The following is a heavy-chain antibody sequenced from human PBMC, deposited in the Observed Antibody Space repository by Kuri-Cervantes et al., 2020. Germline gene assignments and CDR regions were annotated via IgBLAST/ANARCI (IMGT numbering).Heavy chain of an antibody. V-gene: IGHV4-34*01. CDR2: INHSGST. J-gene: IGHJ5*02. CDR3: ARDDRRNWFDP. D-gene: IGHD3-22*01. Sequence: SETLSLTCAVYGGSFSGYYWSWIRQPPGKGLEWIGEINHSGSTNYNPSLKSRVTISVDTSKNQFSLKLSSVTAADTAVYYCARDDRRNWFDPWGQGALVTDSS. CDR1: GGSFSGYY.